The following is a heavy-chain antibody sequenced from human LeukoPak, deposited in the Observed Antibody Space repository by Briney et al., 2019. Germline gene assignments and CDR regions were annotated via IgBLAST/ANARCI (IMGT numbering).Heavy chain of an antibody. D-gene: IGHD2-2*01. CDR3: ARSVIVVPAAMINPGDYYYGMDV. CDR2: MNPNSGNT. J-gene: IGHJ6*02. Sequence: ASVKVSCKASGYTFTSYDINWVRQATGQGLEWMGWMNPNSGNTGYAQKFQGRVTMTRNTSISTAYMELSSLRSEDTAVYYCARSVIVVPAAMINPGDYYYGMDVWGQGTTVTVSS. CDR1: GYTFTSYD. V-gene: IGHV1-8*01.